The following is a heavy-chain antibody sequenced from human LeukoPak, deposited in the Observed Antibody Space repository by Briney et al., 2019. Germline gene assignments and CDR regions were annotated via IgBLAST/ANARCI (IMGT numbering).Heavy chain of an antibody. J-gene: IGHJ5*02. D-gene: IGHD3-3*01. V-gene: IGHV4-39*01. CDR3: ARQGRITIFGVVTNWFDP. CDR1: GGSISSSSYY. Sequence: SETLSLTCTVSGGSISSSSYYWGWIRQPPGKGLEWIGSIYYSGSTYYNPSLKSRVTISVDTSENQFSLKLSSATAADTAVYYCARQGRITIFGVVTNWFDPWGQGTLVTVSS. CDR2: IYYSGST.